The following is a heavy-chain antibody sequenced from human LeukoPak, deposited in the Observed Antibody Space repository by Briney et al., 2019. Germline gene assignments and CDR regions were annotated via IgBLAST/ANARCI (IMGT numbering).Heavy chain of an antibody. CDR2: IRSKAYGETA. CDR1: GFTFGDYA. Sequence: GGSLRLSCTASGFTFGDYAMSWIRQAPGKGLEWVGFIRSKAYGETADYAASVKGRFTISRDDSKAIAYLQMNSLKTEDTAVNHCTRDRGAYNLYDYWGQGTLVTVSS. CDR3: TRDRGAYNLYDY. D-gene: IGHD1-1*01. V-gene: IGHV3-49*03. J-gene: IGHJ4*02.